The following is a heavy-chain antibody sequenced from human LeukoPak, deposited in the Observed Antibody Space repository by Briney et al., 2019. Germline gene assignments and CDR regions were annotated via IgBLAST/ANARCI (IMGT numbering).Heavy chain of an antibody. J-gene: IGHJ4*02. CDR2: IYHSGST. Sequence: PSETLSLTCSVSGYSISSGWYWGWIRQHPGEGLEWIGSIYHSGSTYYNPSLKSRVTISVDTSKNQFSLKLKSVTVADTALYYCARVDLDYGDSYWGPGTLVTVSS. V-gene: IGHV4-38-2*02. D-gene: IGHD4-17*01. CDR3: ARVDLDYGDSY. CDR1: GYSISSGWY.